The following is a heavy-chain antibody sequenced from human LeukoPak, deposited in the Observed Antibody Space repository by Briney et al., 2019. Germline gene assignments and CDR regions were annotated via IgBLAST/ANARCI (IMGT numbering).Heavy chain of an antibody. D-gene: IGHD3-22*01. J-gene: IGHJ5*02. Sequence: GGSLRLSCAASGFTFSNYAMNWVRQAPGKGLEWVSGINWNGGSTGYADSVKGRFTISRDNAKNSLYLQMNSLRAEDTALYYCVRASYYYDTSGSPRGWFDPWGQGTLVTVSS. CDR1: GFTFSNYA. CDR3: VRASYYYDTSGSPRGWFDP. V-gene: IGHV3-20*04. CDR2: INWNGGST.